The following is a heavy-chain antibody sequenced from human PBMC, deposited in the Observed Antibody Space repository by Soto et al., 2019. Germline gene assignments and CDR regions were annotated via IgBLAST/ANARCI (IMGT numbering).Heavy chain of an antibody. CDR1: GGSISSYY. V-gene: IGHV4-59*08. CDR3: ARRRGGSSNACDI. D-gene: IGHD2-15*01. Sequence: SETLSLTCTVSGGSISSYYWSWIRQPPGKGLEWIGYIYYSGSTNYNPSLKSRVTISVDTSKNQFSLKLSSVTAADTAAYYCARRRGGSSNACDIWGQGTMVTVSS. CDR2: IYYSGST. J-gene: IGHJ3*02.